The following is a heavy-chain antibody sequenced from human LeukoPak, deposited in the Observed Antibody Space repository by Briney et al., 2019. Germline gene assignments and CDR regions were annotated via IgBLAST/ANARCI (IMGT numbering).Heavy chain of an antibody. CDR1: GFTFSSYW. D-gene: IGHD2-2*01. Sequence: GGSLRLSCAASGFTFSSYWMSWVRQAPGKGLEWVATIKEDGSEKYYVDSVKGRFTISRDNAKNSLYLQMNSLRAEDTAVYYCAKDRGYCSSTSCYSDGMDVWGKGTTVTVSS. V-gene: IGHV3-7*03. CDR2: IKEDGSEK. J-gene: IGHJ6*04. CDR3: AKDRGYCSSTSCYSDGMDV.